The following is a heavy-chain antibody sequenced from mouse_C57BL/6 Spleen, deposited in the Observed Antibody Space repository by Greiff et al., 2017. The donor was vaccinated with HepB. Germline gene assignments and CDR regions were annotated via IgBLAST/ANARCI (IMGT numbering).Heavy chain of an antibody. V-gene: IGHV14-4*01. CDR3: TTPDGYSFDY. D-gene: IGHD2-3*01. CDR2: IDPENGDT. CDR1: GFNIKDDY. J-gene: IGHJ2*01. Sequence: VQLQQSGAELVRPGASVKLSCTASGFNIKDDYMHWVKQRPEQSLEWIGWIDPENGDTEYASKFQGKATITADTSSNTAYLQLSSLTSEDTAVYYCTTPDGYSFDYWGQGTTLTVSS.